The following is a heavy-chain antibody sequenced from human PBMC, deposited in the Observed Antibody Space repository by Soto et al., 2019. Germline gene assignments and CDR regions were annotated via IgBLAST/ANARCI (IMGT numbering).Heavy chain of an antibody. CDR1: GFNLDDYY. CDR2: ISSLNQYN. CDR3: VRLVSRRYFDF. V-gene: IGHV3-11*06. Sequence: QEQLVESGGGLVKPGGSLRLSCAASGFNLDDYYMSWIRQAPGKGLEYLSYISSLNQYNNYADSVKGRFTISIDKAKKSLELQMSSLRSDDTAVYYRVRLVSRRYFDFWGRGTLVNVSS. J-gene: IGHJ4*02.